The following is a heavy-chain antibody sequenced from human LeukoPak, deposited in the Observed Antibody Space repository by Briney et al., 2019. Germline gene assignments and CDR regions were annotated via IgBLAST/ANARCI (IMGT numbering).Heavy chain of an antibody. J-gene: IGHJ4*02. CDR3: ARVRFGPGGELFDY. Sequence: SETLSLTCTVSGGSISPYYWSWIRQPAGKGLEWIARVYTSGTTNYNPSLKSRVTMSVDASKNQFSLKLTSVTAADTAVYFCARVRFGPGGELFDYWGQGTLVTVSS. D-gene: IGHD3-3*01. CDR2: VYTSGTT. V-gene: IGHV4-4*07. CDR1: GGSISPYY.